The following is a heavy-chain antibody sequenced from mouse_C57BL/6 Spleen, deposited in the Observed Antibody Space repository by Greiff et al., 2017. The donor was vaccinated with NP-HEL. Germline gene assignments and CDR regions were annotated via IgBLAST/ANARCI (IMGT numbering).Heavy chain of an antibody. CDR1: GYAFTNYL. J-gene: IGHJ3*01. Sequence: QVQLQQSGAELVRPGTSVKVSCKASGYAFTNYLIEWVKQRPGQGLEWIGVINPGSGGTNYNEKFKGKATLTADKSSSTAYMQLSSLTSEDSAVYFCARYEGYDVGFAYWGQGTLVTVSA. CDR3: ARYEGYDVGFAY. V-gene: IGHV1-54*01. D-gene: IGHD2-2*01. CDR2: INPGSGGT.